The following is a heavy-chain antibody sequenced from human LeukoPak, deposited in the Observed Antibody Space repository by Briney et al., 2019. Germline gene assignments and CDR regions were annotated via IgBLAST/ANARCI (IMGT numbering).Heavy chain of an antibody. V-gene: IGHV3-66*01. CDR1: GFAFSSYG. J-gene: IGHJ4*02. CDR2: IYSGGST. D-gene: IGHD2-15*01. Sequence: GGTLRLSCAASGFAFSSYGMSWVRQAPGKGLEWVSVIYSGGSTYYADSVKGRFTISRDNSKNTLYLQMNSLRAEDTAVYYCASTQRGDYFDYWGQGTLVTVSS. CDR3: ASTQRGDYFDY.